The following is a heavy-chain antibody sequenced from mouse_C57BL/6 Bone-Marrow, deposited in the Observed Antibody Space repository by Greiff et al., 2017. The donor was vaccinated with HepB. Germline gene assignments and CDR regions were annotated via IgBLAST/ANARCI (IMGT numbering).Heavy chain of an antibody. CDR2: IDPENGDT. Sequence: EVKLMESGAELVRPGASVKLSCTASGFNIKDDYMHWVKQRPEQGLEWIGWIDPENGDTEYASKFQGKATITADTSSNTAYLQLSSLTSEDTAVYYCTTITTVVASYYYAMDYWGQGTSVTVSS. D-gene: IGHD1-1*01. J-gene: IGHJ4*01. V-gene: IGHV14-4*01. CDR1: GFNIKDDY. CDR3: TTITTVVASYYYAMDY.